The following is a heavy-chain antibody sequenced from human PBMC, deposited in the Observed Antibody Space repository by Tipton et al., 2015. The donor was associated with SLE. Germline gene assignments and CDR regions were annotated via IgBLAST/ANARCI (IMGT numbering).Heavy chain of an antibody. D-gene: IGHD6-13*01. CDR1: GFTFSSYG. V-gene: IGHV3-30*03. J-gene: IGHJ2*01. CDR2: ISYDGSNK. CDR3: ARGSRYFDL. Sequence: SLRLSCAASGFTFSSYGMHWVRQAPGKGLEWVAVISYDGSNKYYADSVKGRFTISRDNSKNTLYLQMNSLRAEDTAVYYCARGSRYFDLWGRGTLVTVSS.